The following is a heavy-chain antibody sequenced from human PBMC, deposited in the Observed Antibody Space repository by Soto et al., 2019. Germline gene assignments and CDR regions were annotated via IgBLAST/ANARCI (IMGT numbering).Heavy chain of an antibody. V-gene: IGHV4-39*01. D-gene: IGHD2-15*01. Sequence: SETLSLTCSVSGYSVSSSDYYWAWIRQPPGKGLEGIGSMLYSGRTYYNPSIKSRVTLSVDTSKNQFSVRLNSVTASDTAVYYCAPLSVSLSGPYGIHVWGQGTTVTVS. CDR2: MLYSGRT. J-gene: IGHJ6*02. CDR3: APLSVSLSGPYGIHV. CDR1: GYSVSSSDYY.